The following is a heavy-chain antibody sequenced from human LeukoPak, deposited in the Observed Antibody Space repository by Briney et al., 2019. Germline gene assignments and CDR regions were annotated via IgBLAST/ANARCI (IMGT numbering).Heavy chain of an antibody. V-gene: IGHV1-8*01. Sequence: ASEKVSCKASGYTFTSYDINWVRQATGQGLEWMGWMNPNSGNTGYAQKFQGRVTMTKNTSISTAYMELSRLRSEDTAVYYCARVRDGYNRANDYWGQGTLVTVSS. CDR1: GYTFTSYD. D-gene: IGHD5-24*01. J-gene: IGHJ4*02. CDR3: ARVRDGYNRANDY. CDR2: MNPNSGNT.